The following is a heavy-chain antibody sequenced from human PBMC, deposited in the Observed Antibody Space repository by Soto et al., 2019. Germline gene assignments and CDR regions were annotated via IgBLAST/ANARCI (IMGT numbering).Heavy chain of an antibody. CDR3: ARGTHMVTPYYFDY. CDR2: IIPIFGTA. CDR1: GGTFISYA. Sequence: SVKVSCKAAGGTFISYAIIWGRQAPGQGLEWMGGIIPIFGTANYAQKFQGRVTITADESTSTAYMELSSLRSEDTAVYYCARGTHMVTPYYFDYWGQGTLVTGSS. V-gene: IGHV1-69*01. D-gene: IGHD2-21*02. J-gene: IGHJ4*02.